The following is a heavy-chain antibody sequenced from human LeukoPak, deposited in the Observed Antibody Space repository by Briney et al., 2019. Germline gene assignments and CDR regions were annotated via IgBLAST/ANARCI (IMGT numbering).Heavy chain of an antibody. D-gene: IGHD2/OR15-2a*01. CDR2: IIHGGRI. Sequence: SETLSLTCGVYGGSFSGHYWSWIRQPPGKGLEWIGEIIHGGRINYNPSLKSRVTISLDTSRNQFSLKLNSVTAADTAVYYGLIDIWGQGTMVTVSS. CDR3: LIDI. V-gene: IGHV4-34*03. J-gene: IGHJ3*02. CDR1: GGSFSGHY.